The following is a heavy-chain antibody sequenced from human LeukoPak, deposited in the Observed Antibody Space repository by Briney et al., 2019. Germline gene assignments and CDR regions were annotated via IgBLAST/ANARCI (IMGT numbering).Heavy chain of an antibody. CDR1: GGSISSFY. Sequence: SGTLSLTCTVSGGSISSFYWSWLRQPPGKGLEWIGFINYSGSTEYNPSLKSRVTVSVDTSKNQFSLKLSSVTAADTAVYYCARHMSVVVPAAIGIWGRGTLVTVSS. CDR3: ARHMSVVVPAAIGI. J-gene: IGHJ3*02. D-gene: IGHD2-2*01. CDR2: INYSGST. V-gene: IGHV4-59*08.